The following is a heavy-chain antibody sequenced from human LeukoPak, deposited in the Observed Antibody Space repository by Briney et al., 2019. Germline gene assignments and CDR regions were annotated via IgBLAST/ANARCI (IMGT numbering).Heavy chain of an antibody. Sequence: SQTLSLTCTVSGGSISSGSYYWSWIRQPPGKGLEWIGEINHSGSTNYNPSHKSRVTISVDTSKNQFSLKLSSVTAADTAVYYCARSEKWELLYYFDYWGQGTLVTVSS. J-gene: IGHJ4*02. V-gene: IGHV4-39*07. CDR1: GGSISSGSYY. CDR3: ARSEKWELLYYFDY. D-gene: IGHD1-26*01. CDR2: INHSGST.